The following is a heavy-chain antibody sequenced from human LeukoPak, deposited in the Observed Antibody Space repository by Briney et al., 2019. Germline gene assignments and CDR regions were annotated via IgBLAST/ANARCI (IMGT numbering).Heavy chain of an antibody. J-gene: IGHJ4*02. Sequence: GGSLRLSCAASGFTFSSYAMSWVRQAPGKGLEWVSAISGSGGSTYYADSVKGRFTISRDNSKNTLYLQKNSLRAEDTAVYYCAKVGYYDSSGYSSPYYFDYWGQGTLVTVSS. V-gene: IGHV3-23*01. D-gene: IGHD3-22*01. CDR3: AKVGYYDSSGYSSPYYFDY. CDR1: GFTFSSYA. CDR2: ISGSGGST.